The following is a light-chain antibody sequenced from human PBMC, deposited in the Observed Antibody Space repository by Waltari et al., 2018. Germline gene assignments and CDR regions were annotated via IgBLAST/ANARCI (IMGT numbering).Light chain of an antibody. J-gene: IGLJ2*01. CDR1: STDVGGYNY. CDR3: SSYTSSTLGV. V-gene: IGLV2-14*03. Sequence: QSALTQPASVSGSPGQSITISCTGTSTDVGGYNYVSWYQQHPGKAPKLMIYDVSNRPAGVSNRFSGSKSGNTASLTISGRQAEDEGNYYCSSYTSSTLGVFGGGTNLTVL. CDR2: DVS.